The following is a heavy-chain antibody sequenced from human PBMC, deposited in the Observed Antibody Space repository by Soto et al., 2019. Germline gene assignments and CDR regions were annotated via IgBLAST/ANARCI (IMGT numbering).Heavy chain of an antibody. D-gene: IGHD3-10*01. CDR1: GGSFSGCD. J-gene: IGHJ6*02. CDR2: INHSGST. V-gene: IGHV4-34*01. Sequence: SATLSLTCAVYGGSFSGCDWSCILQPPGYGLEWFGEINHSGSTHYTPSLKSRVTLSVDTSKNQFSLKLSSVTAADTAVYYCARGMVRGVITYYYYYGMDVWGQGTTVT. CDR3: ARGMVRGVITYYYYYGMDV.